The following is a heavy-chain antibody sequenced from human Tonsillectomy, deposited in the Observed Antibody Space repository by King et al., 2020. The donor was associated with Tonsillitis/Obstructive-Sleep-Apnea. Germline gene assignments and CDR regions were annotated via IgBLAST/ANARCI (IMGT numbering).Heavy chain of an antibody. V-gene: IGHV3-15*01. CDR3: TAGQQWLVPLYYYYYMDV. CDR2: IKSKTDGGTT. J-gene: IGHJ6*03. D-gene: IGHD6-19*01. Sequence: VQLVESGGGLVKPGGSLRLSCAASGFTFSNAWMSWVRQAPGKGLEWVGRIKSKTDGGTTDYAAPVKGRCTISRDDSKKTMYLQMKSLKTEDTAKYYFTAGQQWLVPLYYYYYMDVWGKGTTVTVSS. CDR1: GFTFSNAW.